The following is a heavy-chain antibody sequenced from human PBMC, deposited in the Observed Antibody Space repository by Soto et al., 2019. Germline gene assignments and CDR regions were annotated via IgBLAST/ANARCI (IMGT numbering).Heavy chain of an antibody. Sequence: SETLSLTCTVSGGSISSYYWSWIRQPPGKGLEWIGYIYYSGSTNYNPSLKSRVTISVDTSKNQFSLKLSSVTAADTAVYYCARQRRVEGHPDNYYYMDVWGKGTTVTVSS. D-gene: IGHD2-15*01. CDR1: GGSISSYY. CDR2: IYYSGST. V-gene: IGHV4-59*08. J-gene: IGHJ6*03. CDR3: ARQRRVEGHPDNYYYMDV.